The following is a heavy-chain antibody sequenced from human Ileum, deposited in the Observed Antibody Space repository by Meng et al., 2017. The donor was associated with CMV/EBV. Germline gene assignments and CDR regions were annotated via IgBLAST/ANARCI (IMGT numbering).Heavy chain of an antibody. Sequence: SGPTLVKPTQTLTLTCTFSGFSLSTPGVAVGWVRHPPGKALEWLALSYWDDDKRYSPSLKSRLSITKDTSKNQVVLTMTNMDPVDTATYYCVHRPQTVAATHFDYWGQGTLVTVSS. V-gene: IGHV2-5*02. CDR2: SYWDDDK. J-gene: IGHJ4*02. CDR1: GFSLSTPGVA. D-gene: IGHD1-26*01. CDR3: VHRPQTVAATHFDY.